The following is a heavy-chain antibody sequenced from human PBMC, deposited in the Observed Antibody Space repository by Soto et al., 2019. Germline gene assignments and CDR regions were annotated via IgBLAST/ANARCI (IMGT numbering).Heavy chain of an antibody. V-gene: IGHV1-18*01. J-gene: IGHJ4*02. Sequence: QVQLVQSGAEVKKPGASVKVSCKASGYTFTNFGISWVRQAPGQGLEWMGWISAYNGNTTYAQNFQCIFTITTATSTSTAYMELRSLRLDDTAVYYCARVGTPIDYWGQGTLVTVSS. CDR2: ISAYNGNT. D-gene: IGHD7-27*01. CDR3: ARVGTPIDY. CDR1: GYTFTNFG.